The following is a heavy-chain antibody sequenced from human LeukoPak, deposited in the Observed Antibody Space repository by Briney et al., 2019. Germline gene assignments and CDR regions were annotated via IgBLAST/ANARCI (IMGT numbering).Heavy chain of an antibody. CDR3: ARAAYQGIAAAYYMDV. D-gene: IGHD6-13*01. CDR1: GGSISSYY. CDR2: ICDSGST. Sequence: SETLSLTCTVSGGSISSYYWSWIRQPPGKGLEWIGYICDSGSTNYNPSLKSRVTISVDTSKNQFSLKLSSVTAADTAVYYCARAAYQGIAAAYYMDVWGKGTTVTISS. J-gene: IGHJ6*03. V-gene: IGHV4-59*01.